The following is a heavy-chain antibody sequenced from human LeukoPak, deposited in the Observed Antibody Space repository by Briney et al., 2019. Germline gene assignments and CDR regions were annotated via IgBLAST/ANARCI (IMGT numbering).Heavy chain of an antibody. CDR2: IYHSGST. J-gene: IGHJ3*02. Sequence: PSETLSLTCTVSGGSISSYYWSWIRQPPGKGLEWIGSIYHSGSTYYNPSLKSRVTISVDTSKNQFSLKLSSVTAADTAVYYCARAGGYLGKDAFDIWGQGTMVTVSS. D-gene: IGHD6-13*01. V-gene: IGHV4-59*08. CDR3: ARAGGYLGKDAFDI. CDR1: GGSISSYY.